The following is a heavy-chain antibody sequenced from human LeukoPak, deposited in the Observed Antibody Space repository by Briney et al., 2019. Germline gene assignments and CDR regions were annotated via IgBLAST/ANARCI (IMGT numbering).Heavy chain of an antibody. J-gene: IGHJ4*02. CDR3: ASAQYCSSTSCSQFDY. CDR2: INPSGGST. Sequence: ASVKVSCKASGYTFTSYYMHWVRQAPGQGLEWMGIINPSGGSTSYAQKFQGRVTMTRDTSTSTVYMELRSLRSDDTAVYYCASAQYCSSTSCSQFDYWGQGTLVTVSS. CDR1: GYTFTSYY. V-gene: IGHV1-46*01. D-gene: IGHD2-2*01.